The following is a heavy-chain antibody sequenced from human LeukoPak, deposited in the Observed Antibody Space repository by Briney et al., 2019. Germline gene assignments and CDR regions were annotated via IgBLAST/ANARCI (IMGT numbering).Heavy chain of an antibody. D-gene: IGHD6-19*01. V-gene: IGHV4-30-4*08. J-gene: IGHJ1*01. CDR3: ARVKATIAVAGDNRVQH. CDR2: IYYSGST. CDR1: GGSISSGDYY. Sequence: PSETLSLTCTVSGGSISSGDYYWSWIRQPPGKGLEWIGHIYYSGSTYYNPSLKSRVTISVDTSKNQFSLKLSSVTAADTAVYYCARVKATIAVAGDNRVQHWGQGTLVTVSS.